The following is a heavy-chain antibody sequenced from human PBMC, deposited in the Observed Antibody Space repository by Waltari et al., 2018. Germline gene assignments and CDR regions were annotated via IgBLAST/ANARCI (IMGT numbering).Heavy chain of an antibody. D-gene: IGHD4-17*01. V-gene: IGHV4-39*01. CDR2: IYYSGTT. Sequence: QLQLQESGPGLVKPSETLSLTCTVSGGSISRSSYYWVWIRQPPGKGLEWIGTIYYSGTTYYNPSLKSRVTISVDTSKKQFSLKLRSVTAPDTAVYYCARGESFYDYGDYGLDAFDIWGQGTMVTVSS. J-gene: IGHJ3*02. CDR1: GGSISRSSYY. CDR3: ARGESFYDYGDYGLDAFDI.